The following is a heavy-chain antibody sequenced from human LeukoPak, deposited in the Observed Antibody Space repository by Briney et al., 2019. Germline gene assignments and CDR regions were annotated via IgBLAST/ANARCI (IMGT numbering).Heavy chain of an antibody. CDR1: GGAISSSSYY. CDR3: ARGAPPQN. J-gene: IGHJ4*02. V-gene: IGHV4-39*07. CDR2: VYYTGAS. Sequence: SETLPLTCTVSGGAISSSSYYWGWIRQPPGKGLEWIGSVYYTGASYYNPSLKSRATISIDTSKNHFSLNLTSVTAADTAVYYCARGAPPQNWGQGALVTVSS.